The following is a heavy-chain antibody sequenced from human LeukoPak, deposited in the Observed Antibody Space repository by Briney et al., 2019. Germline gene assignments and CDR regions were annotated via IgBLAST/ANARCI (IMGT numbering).Heavy chain of an antibody. CDR3: ARIRDGYNDAYDV. J-gene: IGHJ3*01. CDR2: SDPKSGAT. D-gene: IGHD5-24*01. Sequence: ASVKVSCKTSGYTFTSYYIHWLRQAPGQRFEWMGWSDPKSGATKYEHFQGRVTMTRDTSTSTVYMWLSSLRSEDTAVYYCARIRDGYNDAYDVWGQGTMVTVSS. CDR1: GYTFTSYY. V-gene: IGHV1-2*02.